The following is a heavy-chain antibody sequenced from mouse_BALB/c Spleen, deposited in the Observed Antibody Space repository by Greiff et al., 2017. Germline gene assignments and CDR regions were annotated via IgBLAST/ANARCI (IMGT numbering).Heavy chain of an antibody. CDR3: VRGGNSFDY. V-gene: IGHV10-1*02. CDR1: GFTFNTYA. Sequence: EVQGVESGGGLVQPKGSLKLSCAASGFTFNTYAMNWVRQAPGKGLEWVARIRSKSNNYATYYADSVKDRFTISRDDSQSMLYLQMNNLKTEDTAMYYCVRGGNSFDYWGQGTTLTVSS. J-gene: IGHJ2*01. CDR2: IRSKSNNYAT.